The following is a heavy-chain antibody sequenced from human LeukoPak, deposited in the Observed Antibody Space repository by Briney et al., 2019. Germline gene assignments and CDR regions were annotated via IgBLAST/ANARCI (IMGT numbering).Heavy chain of an antibody. D-gene: IGHD3-22*01. CDR3: ARWADSSGYYGY. CDR2: IYSGGST. J-gene: IGHJ4*02. Sequence: GGSLRPSCAASGFTGSSNYMSWVRPAPGEGLEWVSVIYSGGSTYYADSVKGRFTISRDNSKNTLYLQMNSLRAEDTAVYYCARWADSSGYYGYWGQGTLVTVSS. CDR1: GFTGSSNY. V-gene: IGHV3-53*01.